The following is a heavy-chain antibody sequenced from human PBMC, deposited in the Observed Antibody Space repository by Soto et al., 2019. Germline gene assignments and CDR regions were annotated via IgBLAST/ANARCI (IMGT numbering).Heavy chain of an antibody. CDR2: ISYDGSNK. CDR3: ANEEETVTTGWYFDL. CDR1: GFTFSSYG. J-gene: IGHJ2*01. V-gene: IGHV3-30*18. Sequence: QVQLVESGGGVVQAGRSLRLSCAASGFTFSSYGMHWVRQAPGKRLEWVAVISYDGSNKYYSDSVKGRFTISRDNSKNTLYLQMNSLRAEDTAVYYCANEEETVTTGWYFDLWGRGTLVTV. D-gene: IGHD4-17*01.